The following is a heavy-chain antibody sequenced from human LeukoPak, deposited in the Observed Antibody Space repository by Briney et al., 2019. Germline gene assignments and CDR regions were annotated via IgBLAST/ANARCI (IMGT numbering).Heavy chain of an antibody. J-gene: IGHJ4*02. CDR3: ARDLGYYGPFDY. CDR1: GFTFSSYW. V-gene: IGHV3-30-3*01. Sequence: PGGSLRLSCAASGFTFSSYWMSWVRQAPGKGLEWVAVISYDGSNKYYADSVKGRFTISRDNSKNTLYLQMNSLRAEDTAVYYCARDLGYYGPFDYWGQGTLVTVSS. CDR2: ISYDGSNK. D-gene: IGHD3-10*01.